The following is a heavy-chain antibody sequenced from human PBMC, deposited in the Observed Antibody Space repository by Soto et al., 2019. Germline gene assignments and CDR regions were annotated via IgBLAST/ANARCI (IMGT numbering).Heavy chain of an antibody. CDR1: GFTFSSYA. V-gene: IGHV3-23*01. J-gene: IGHJ6*02. CDR2: ISGSGGST. D-gene: IGHD6-19*01. Sequence: EVQLLESGGGLVQPGGSLRLSCAASGFTFSSYAMSWVRQAPGKGLEWVSAISGSGGSTYYADSVKGRFTISRDNSKNTLYLQMTSLRAEDTAVYYCAKDRGSSGWYLNYYCGMDVWGQGTTVTVSS. CDR3: AKDRGSSGWYLNYYCGMDV.